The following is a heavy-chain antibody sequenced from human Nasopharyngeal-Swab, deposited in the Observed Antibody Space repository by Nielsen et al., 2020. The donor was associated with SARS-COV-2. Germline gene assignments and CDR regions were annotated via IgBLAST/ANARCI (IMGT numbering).Heavy chain of an antibody. J-gene: IGHJ6*02. CDR1: GFTFSSYW. D-gene: IGHD1-1*01. Sequence: GGSLRLSCAASGFTFSSYWMHWVRQAPGKGLVWVSRINSDGSSTSYADSVKGRFTISRDNAENTLYLQMNSLRAEDTAVYYCARESYNWNVYYYYGMDVWGQGTTVTVSS. V-gene: IGHV3-74*01. CDR3: ARESYNWNVYYYYGMDV. CDR2: INSDGSST.